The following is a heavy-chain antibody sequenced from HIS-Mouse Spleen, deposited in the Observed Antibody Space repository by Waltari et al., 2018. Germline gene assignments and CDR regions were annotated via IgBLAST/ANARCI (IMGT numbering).Heavy chain of an antibody. CDR2: ISYDGSNK. D-gene: IGHD5-18*01. Sequence: ASGFTFSSYAMHWVRQAPGKGLEWVAVISYDGSNKYYADSVKGRFTISRDNSKNTLYLQMNSLRAEDTAVYYCARGFVDTAMVDYWGQGTLVTVSS. J-gene: IGHJ4*02. V-gene: IGHV3-30-3*01. CDR3: ARGFVDTAMVDY. CDR1: GFTFSSYA.